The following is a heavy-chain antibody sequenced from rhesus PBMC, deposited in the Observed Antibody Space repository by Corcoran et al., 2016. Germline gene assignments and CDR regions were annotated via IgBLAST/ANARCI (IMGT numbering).Heavy chain of an antibody. J-gene: IGHJ6*01. D-gene: IGHD3-3*01. Sequence: GGSLRLSCAASGFTFSSYGMHWVRPAPGKGLEWVAVISYAGSKKYYADSVKDRFTISRDNSKNMLSLQMTNLKLGETAVYYCARDVYYNIWTGYYSAPGNYYGLDSGGQGVVVTVSS. CDR1: GFTFSSYG. CDR3: ARDVYYNIWTGYYSAPGNYYGLDS. CDR2: ISYAGSKK. V-gene: IGHV3-54*02.